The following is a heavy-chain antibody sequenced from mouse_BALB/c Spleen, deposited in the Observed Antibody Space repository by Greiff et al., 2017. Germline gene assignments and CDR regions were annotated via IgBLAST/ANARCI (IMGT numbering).Heavy chain of an antibody. D-gene: IGHD2-4*01. CDR1: GYTFTEYI. CDR3: ARHEDDYDFFDY. Sequence: VQGVESGAGLVKPGASVKLSCKASGYTFTEYIIHWVKQRSGQGLEWIGWFYPGSGSIKYNEKFKDKATLTADKSSSTVYMELSRLTSEDSAVYFCARHEDDYDFFDYWGQGTTLTVSS. J-gene: IGHJ2*01. CDR2: FYPGSGSI. V-gene: IGHV1-62-2*01.